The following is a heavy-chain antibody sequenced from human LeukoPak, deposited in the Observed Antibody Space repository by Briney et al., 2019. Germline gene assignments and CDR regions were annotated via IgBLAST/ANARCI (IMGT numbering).Heavy chain of an antibody. J-gene: IGHJ5*02. CDR1: GGSISTYY. CDR2: IDYSAIT. V-gene: IGHV4-59*01. D-gene: IGHD2-15*01. CDR3: ARDAGRAGRPPGNWFAP. Sequence: SETLSLTCTVSGGSISTYYWSWIRQPPGKGLEWIAYIDYSAITNYNPSLKSRVTISVDTSKNQFSLKLSSVTAADTAVYYCARDAGRAGRPPGNWFAPGAQEPLVTFSS.